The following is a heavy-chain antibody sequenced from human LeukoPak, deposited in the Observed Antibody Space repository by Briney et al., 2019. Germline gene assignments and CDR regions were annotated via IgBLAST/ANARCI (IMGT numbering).Heavy chain of an antibody. Sequence: GRSLRLSCAASGFTFGTYGMHWFRQAPGKGLEWVAVIWYDGSDKYYADSVKGRFTISRDNSNNTLYLQINSLRAEDTAVYYCAKVHQGYYYMDVWGRGTTVTVSS. V-gene: IGHV3-33*06. CDR3: AKVHQGYYYMDV. CDR1: GFTFGTYG. D-gene: IGHD2-2*01. CDR2: IWYDGSDK. J-gene: IGHJ6*03.